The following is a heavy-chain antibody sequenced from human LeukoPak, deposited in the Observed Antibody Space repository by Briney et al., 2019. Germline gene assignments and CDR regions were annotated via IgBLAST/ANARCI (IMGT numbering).Heavy chain of an antibody. V-gene: IGHV3-48*04. CDR1: GFTFSSYS. D-gene: IGHD4-23*01. Sequence: GGSLRLSCAASGFTFSSYSMNWVRQAPGKGLEWVSYISSSSSTIYYADSVKGRFTISRDNAKNSLYLQMNSLRAEDTAVYYCASKLYGGKGYYYYGMDVWGQGTTVTVSS. CDR3: ASKLYGGKGYYYYGMDV. CDR2: ISSSSSTI. J-gene: IGHJ6*02.